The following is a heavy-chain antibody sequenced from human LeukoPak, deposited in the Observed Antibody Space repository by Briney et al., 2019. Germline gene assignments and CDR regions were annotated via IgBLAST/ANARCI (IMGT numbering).Heavy chain of an antibody. Sequence: SETLSLTCAVSGGSISSSNWWSWIRHPPGKGLEWIGYIYYSGSTNYNPSLKSRLTISVDTSKNQFSLKLSSVTAADTAVYYCARATLYSRMFYFDYWGQGTLVTVSS. CDR3: ARATLYSRMFYFDY. CDR2: IYYSGST. D-gene: IGHD6-13*01. J-gene: IGHJ4*02. V-gene: IGHV4-61*01. CDR1: GGSISSSNW.